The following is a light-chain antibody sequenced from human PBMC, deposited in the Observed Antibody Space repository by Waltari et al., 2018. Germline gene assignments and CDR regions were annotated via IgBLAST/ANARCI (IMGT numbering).Light chain of an antibody. J-gene: IGLJ2*01. CDR2: YDD. CDR1: NFGVKS. Sequence: SYVLAQPPSVSVAPGKTATISLWGHNFGVKSLTWYQRKPGQAPVLVIYYDDNRPSGIPERFPGSTSGDTATLTISGVEAGDEADYFCQVWESSTEVLFGGGTKLTVL. CDR3: QVWESSTEVL. V-gene: IGLV3-21*01.